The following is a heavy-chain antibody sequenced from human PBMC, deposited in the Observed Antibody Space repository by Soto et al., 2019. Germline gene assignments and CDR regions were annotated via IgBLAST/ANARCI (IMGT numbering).Heavy chain of an antibody. J-gene: IGHJ4*02. CDR1: GFTFSNYA. Sequence: EVQLLESGGGLVQPGGSLRLSCAASGFTFSNYAMNWVRQAPGKGLEWVSVISGSGGSTYYADSVKGRFTISRDNSKNSLDLQMNGLRAEDTAVYYCASRSSGWDFDYWGQGTLVTVSS. CDR3: ASRSSGWDFDY. D-gene: IGHD6-19*01. CDR2: ISGSGGST. V-gene: IGHV3-23*01.